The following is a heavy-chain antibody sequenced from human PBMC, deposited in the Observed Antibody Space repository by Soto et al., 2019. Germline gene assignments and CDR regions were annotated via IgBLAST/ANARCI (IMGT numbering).Heavy chain of an antibody. V-gene: IGHV1-18*01. Sequence: QVQLVQSGGEVKRPGASVKVSCKTSGYTFSNYGITWVRQAPGQPLEWLGWISLYSDGTNYAQKFQGRVSMTTDTSKTTAYIELRSLRSDGTAVYYCSRVVPGAEAWFGPWGQGSLVTVSS. CDR2: ISLYSDGT. CDR3: SRVVPGAEAWFGP. D-gene: IGHD2-2*01. CDR1: GYTFSNYG. J-gene: IGHJ5*02.